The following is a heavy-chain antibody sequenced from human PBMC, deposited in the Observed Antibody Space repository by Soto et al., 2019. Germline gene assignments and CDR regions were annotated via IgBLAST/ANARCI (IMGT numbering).Heavy chain of an antibody. CDR2: IYYSGST. CDR1: GGSISSGDYY. D-gene: IGHD2-2*01. CDR3: ARGLGYCISTSCYSWFDP. V-gene: IGHV4-30-4*01. Sequence: QVQLQESGPGLVKPSQTLSLTCTVSGGSISSGDYYWSWIRQPPGKGLEWIGYIYYSGSTYYNPSLTRRVTISVDTSKNQFSLKLSSVTAADTAVYYCARGLGYCISTSCYSWFDPWGQGTLVTVSS. J-gene: IGHJ5*02.